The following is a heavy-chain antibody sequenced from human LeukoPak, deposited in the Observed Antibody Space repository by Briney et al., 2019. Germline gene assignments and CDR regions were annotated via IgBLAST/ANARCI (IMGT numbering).Heavy chain of an antibody. CDR2: ISWNSGNI. V-gene: IGHV3-9*01. J-gene: IGHJ4*02. D-gene: IGHD3-22*01. CDR1: GFTFDDYG. CDR3: ANYDSSGPTDY. Sequence: GGSLRLSCAASGFTFDDYGMHWVRQPPGKGLEWVSGISWNSGNIGYADSVKGRFTISRDNAKNSLYLQMNSLRAEDTAVYYCANYDSSGPTDYWGQGTLVTVSS.